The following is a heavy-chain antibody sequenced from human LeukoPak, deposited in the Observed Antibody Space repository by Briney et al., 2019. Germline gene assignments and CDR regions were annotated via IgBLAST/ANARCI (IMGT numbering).Heavy chain of an antibody. V-gene: IGHV3-9*01. CDR1: GLTFDDYA. Sequence: GRSLRLSCAASGLTFDDYAMHWVRQAPGKGLEGVSGISWNSGSIGYADISYADSVKGRVPISRDNAKKSLYLQINSLRAEDTALYYCAKGYYDSSGNELAAFDIWGQGTMVTVSS. D-gene: IGHD3-22*01. J-gene: IGHJ3*02. CDR2: ISWNSGSI. CDR3: AKGYYDSSGNELAAFDI.